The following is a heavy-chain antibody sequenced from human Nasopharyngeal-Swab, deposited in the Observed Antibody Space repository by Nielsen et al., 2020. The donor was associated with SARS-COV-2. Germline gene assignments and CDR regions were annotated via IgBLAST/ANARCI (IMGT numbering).Heavy chain of an antibody. D-gene: IGHD6-13*01. CDR1: GFTFDDYA. Sequence: SLKISCAASGFTFDDYAMHWVRQAPGKGLEWVSGISWNSGSIGYADSVKGRFTISRDNAKNSLYLQMNSLRAEDTALYYCAKTYSSNWYRRHAFDIWGQGTMVTVSS. CDR2: ISWNSGSI. J-gene: IGHJ3*02. CDR3: AKTYSSNWYRRHAFDI. V-gene: IGHV3-9*01.